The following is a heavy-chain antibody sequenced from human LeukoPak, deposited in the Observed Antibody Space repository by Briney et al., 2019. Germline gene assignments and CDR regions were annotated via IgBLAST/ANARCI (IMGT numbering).Heavy chain of an antibody. CDR1: GGSFSGYY. CDR2: SGTT. Sequence: SETLSLTCAVYGGSFSGYYWSWIRQPPGKGLEWIGHSGTTDYNPSLNSRVTISVDTSKNQFSLRLSSVTAADTAVYFCATYYAGRGGSGYWGQGTLVTVSS. CDR3: ATYYAGRGGSGY. D-gene: IGHD3-10*01. J-gene: IGHJ4*02. V-gene: IGHV4-34*01.